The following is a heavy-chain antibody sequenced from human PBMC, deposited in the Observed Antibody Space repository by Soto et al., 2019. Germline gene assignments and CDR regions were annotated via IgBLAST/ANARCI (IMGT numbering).Heavy chain of an antibody. CDR1: GFTFSSYA. V-gene: IGHV3-23*01. D-gene: IGHD5-18*01. CDR3: ASTIQLWSRRVDY. J-gene: IGHJ4*02. Sequence: EVQLLESGGGLVQPGGSLRLSCAASGFTFSSYAMSWVRQAPGTGLQWVSAISGSGGSTYYADSVKGRFTISRDNSKNTLYLQMNSLRAEDTAVYYCASTIQLWSRRVDYWGQGTLVTVSS. CDR2: ISGSGGST.